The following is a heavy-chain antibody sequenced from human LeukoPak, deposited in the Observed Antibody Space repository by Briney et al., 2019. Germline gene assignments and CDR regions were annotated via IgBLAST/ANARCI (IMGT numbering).Heavy chain of an antibody. Sequence: SVKVSCKASGGTFSSYAISWVRQAPGQGLEWMGGIIPISGTANYAQKFQGRVTITADESTSTAYMELSSLRSEDTAVYYCASRGVYCSSTSCQGPYYYYGMDVWGKGTTATVSS. CDR1: GGTFSSYA. CDR3: ASRGVYCSSTSCQGPYYYYGMDV. D-gene: IGHD2-2*01. CDR2: IIPISGTA. J-gene: IGHJ6*04. V-gene: IGHV1-69*13.